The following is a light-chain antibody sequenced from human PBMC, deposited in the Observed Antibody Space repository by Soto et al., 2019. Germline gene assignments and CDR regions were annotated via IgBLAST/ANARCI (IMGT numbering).Light chain of an antibody. V-gene: IGKV1-27*01. CDR1: QGISNF. Sequence: DIQMTQSPSSLSASVGDRVTITCRASQGISNFLAWHQQKPGKVPKLLIYAASTLQSGVPSRFSGRGSGTDFTLSITSLQPEDVATYYCQEYNSAPWTFGQGTKVEIK. J-gene: IGKJ1*01. CDR2: AAS. CDR3: QEYNSAPWT.